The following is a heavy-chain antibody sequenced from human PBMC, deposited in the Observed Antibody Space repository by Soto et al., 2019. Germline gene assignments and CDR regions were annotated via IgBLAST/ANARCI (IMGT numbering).Heavy chain of an antibody. V-gene: IGHV3-23*01. Sequence: PGGSLRLSCAASGFTFSSYAMSWVRQAPGKGLEWVSAISGSGGSTYYADSVKGRFTISRDNSKNTLYLQMNSLRAEDTAVYYCAKSGRGYCSGGRCTGYWGQGTLVTSPQ. D-gene: IGHD2-15*01. J-gene: IGHJ4*02. CDR1: GFTFSSYA. CDR3: AKSGRGYCSGGRCTGY. CDR2: ISGSGGST.